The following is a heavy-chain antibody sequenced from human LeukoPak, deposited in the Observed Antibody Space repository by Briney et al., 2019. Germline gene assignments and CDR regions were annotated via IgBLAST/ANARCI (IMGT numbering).Heavy chain of an antibody. CDR2: ISNDGRNI. V-gene: IGHV3-74*01. CDR1: GFIFRTYW. Sequence: GGSLRLSCTTSGFIFRTYWMHWVRRDPGKGLVWVSRISNDGRNINYADSVKGRFTISRDNAKKKLYLQMNSLRAEDTAVYYCVRVTENWGQGTLVTVSS. J-gene: IGHJ1*01. CDR3: VRVTEN.